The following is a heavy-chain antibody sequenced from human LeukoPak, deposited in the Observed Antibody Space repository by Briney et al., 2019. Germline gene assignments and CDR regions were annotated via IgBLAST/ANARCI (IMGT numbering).Heavy chain of an antibody. CDR3: ARALAATMMTFDI. J-gene: IGHJ3*02. CDR2: INHSGST. Sequence: SETLSLTCAVYGGSFSGYYWSWIRQPPGKGLEWIGEINHSGSTNYNPSLKSRVTISVDTSKNQFSLKLSSVTAADTAVYYCARALAATMMTFDIWGQGTMVTVSS. CDR1: GGSFSGYY. D-gene: IGHD6-25*01. V-gene: IGHV4-34*01.